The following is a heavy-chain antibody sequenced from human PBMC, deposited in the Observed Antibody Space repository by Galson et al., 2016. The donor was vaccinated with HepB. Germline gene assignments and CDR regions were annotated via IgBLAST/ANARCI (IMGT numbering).Heavy chain of an antibody. D-gene: IGHD6-19*01. CDR3: AKPKYSSGSTRNYYYYGLDV. CDR1: GFTFSSYA. V-gene: IGHV3-30*18. J-gene: IGHJ6*02. CDR2: ISYDGSQR. Sequence: SLRLSCAASGFTFSSYAMHRVRQAPGKGLERVAVISYDGSQRNYGDSVKGHFSISRDNMKNTLYLQMSSLRAEDTALYYCAKPKYSSGSTRNYYYYGLDVWGQGTTVTVSS.